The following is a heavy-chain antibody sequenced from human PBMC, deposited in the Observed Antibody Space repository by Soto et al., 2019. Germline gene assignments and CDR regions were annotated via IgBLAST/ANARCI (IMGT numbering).Heavy chain of an antibody. CDR2: MNPNSGNT. J-gene: IGHJ4*02. V-gene: IGHV1-8*01. CDR3: AKWDDGDCARFDY. Sequence: QVQLVQSGAEVKKSGASVKVSCKASGYTFTRHDINWVRQATGQGLEWMGWMNPNSGNTGYAQKYQGRVTMTRNTTVNTAYMKLSSLRSEETAVYYCAKWDDGDCARFDYWGQGTLFTVSS. D-gene: IGHD4-17*01. CDR1: GYTFTRHD.